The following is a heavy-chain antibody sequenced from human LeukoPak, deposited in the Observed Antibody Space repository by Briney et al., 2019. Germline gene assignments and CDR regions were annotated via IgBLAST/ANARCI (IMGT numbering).Heavy chain of an antibody. D-gene: IGHD1-26*01. CDR1: GGSISSYY. Sequence: SETLSLTCTVSGGSISSYYWSWIRQPPGKGLEWIGYIYYSGSTNYNPSLKSRVTISVDTSKNQFSLKLSSVTAADTAVYYCARVIVGAVIDYWGQGTLVTVSS. J-gene: IGHJ4*02. V-gene: IGHV4-59*01. CDR3: ARVIVGAVIDY. CDR2: IYYSGST.